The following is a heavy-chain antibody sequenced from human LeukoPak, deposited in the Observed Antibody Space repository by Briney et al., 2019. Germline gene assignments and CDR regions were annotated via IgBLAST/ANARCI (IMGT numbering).Heavy chain of an antibody. D-gene: IGHD3-22*01. CDR3: ARDAVVYDSSGFDY. J-gene: IGHJ4*02. Sequence: PSETLSLTCAVYGVSFSGYYWSWIRQPPGKGLEWIGEINHSGSTNYNPSLKSRVTISVDTSKNQFSLKLSSVTAADTAVYYCARDAVVYDSSGFDYWGQGTLVTVSS. CDR2: INHSGST. V-gene: IGHV4-34*01. CDR1: GVSFSGYY.